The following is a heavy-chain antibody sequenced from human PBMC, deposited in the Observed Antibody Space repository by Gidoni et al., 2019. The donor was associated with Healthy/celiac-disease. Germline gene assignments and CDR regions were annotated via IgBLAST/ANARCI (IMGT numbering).Heavy chain of an antibody. J-gene: IGHJ4*02. CDR2: ISYGGSNE. V-gene: IGHV3-30-3*01. Sequence: QVQLVESGGGVFQPGRSLGLSCASSVFTFSSYARHWVRPAPGNGLEWVAVISYGGSNEYYADAVTGRFTISRDKSKNTLFLQMNSLRAEDTAVYYCARGDEWLSRVPQGYWGQGPLVTVSS. CDR3: ARGDEWLSRVPQGY. D-gene: IGHD3-3*01. CDR1: VFTFSSYA.